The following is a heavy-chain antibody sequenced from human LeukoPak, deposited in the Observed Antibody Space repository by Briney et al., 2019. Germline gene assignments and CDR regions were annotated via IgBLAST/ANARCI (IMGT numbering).Heavy chain of an antibody. Sequence: SETLSLTWTVSGGSISSYYWSWIRQPAGKGLEWIGRIYTSGSTNYNPSLKSRVTMSVDTSKNQFSLKLSSVTAADTAVYYCASFPSSYDFWSGYQTFDAFDIWGQGTMVTVSS. J-gene: IGHJ3*02. CDR1: GGSISSYY. V-gene: IGHV4-4*07. D-gene: IGHD3-3*01. CDR2: IYTSGST. CDR3: ASFPSSYDFWSGYQTFDAFDI.